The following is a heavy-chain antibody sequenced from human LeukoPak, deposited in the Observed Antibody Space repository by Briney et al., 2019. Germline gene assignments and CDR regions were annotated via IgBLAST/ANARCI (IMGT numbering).Heavy chain of an antibody. CDR3: ARARHYDFWSGYFGYFDY. CDR1: GYTFTSYY. Sequence: ASVKVSCKASGYTFTSYYMHWVRQAPGQGLEWMGWINPNSGGTNYAQKFQGRVTMTRDTSISTAYMELSRLRSDDTAVYYCARARHYDFWSGYFGYFDYWGQGTLVTVSS. CDR2: INPNSGGT. D-gene: IGHD3-3*01. V-gene: IGHV1-2*02. J-gene: IGHJ4*02.